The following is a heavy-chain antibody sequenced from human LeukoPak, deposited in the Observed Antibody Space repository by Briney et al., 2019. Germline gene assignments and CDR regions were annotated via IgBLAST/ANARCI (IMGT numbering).Heavy chain of an antibody. Sequence: GRSLRLSCAASGFTFSSYGMHWVRQAPGKGLEWVALISYDGSNKYYADSVKGRFTISRDNAKNTLYMYIHSLRAEDTAVYYCAREYYDSSGSPYFDYWGQGTLVTVSS. V-gene: IGHV3-30*03. CDR2: ISYDGSNK. J-gene: IGHJ4*02. CDR3: AREYYDSSGSPYFDY. CDR1: GFTFSSYG. D-gene: IGHD3-22*01.